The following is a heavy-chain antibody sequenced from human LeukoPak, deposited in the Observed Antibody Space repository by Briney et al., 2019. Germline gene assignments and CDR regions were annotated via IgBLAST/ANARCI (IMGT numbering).Heavy chain of an antibody. CDR2: ISGGGGST. D-gene: IGHD1-26*01. J-gene: IGHJ4*02. CDR3: AKDQYGGATFVGFDY. CDR1: GFTFSSYA. V-gene: IGHV3-23*01. Sequence: GGSLRLSCAASGFTFSSYAMNWVRQAPGKGLEWVSTISGGGGSTYYADSVKGRFTISRDNSKNTLYLQMNSLRAEDTAVYYCAKDQYGGATFVGFDYWGQGTLVTVSS.